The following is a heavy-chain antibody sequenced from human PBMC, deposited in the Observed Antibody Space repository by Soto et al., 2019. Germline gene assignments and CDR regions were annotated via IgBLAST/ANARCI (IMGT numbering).Heavy chain of an antibody. Sequence: QIQLVQSGAEVKKPGASVMVSCKASGYTFTSYGISWVRQAPGQGLDWMGWITAYNGNTNYAQKLQGRVIMTADTTTTTAYMELRRLPTDATAVYYCARGGVRSTTTWFDPWCQGTLVTVSS. CDR3: ARGGVRSTTTWFDP. V-gene: IGHV1-18*01. J-gene: IGHJ5*02. CDR1: GYTFTSYG. CDR2: ITAYNGNT. D-gene: IGHD1-26*01.